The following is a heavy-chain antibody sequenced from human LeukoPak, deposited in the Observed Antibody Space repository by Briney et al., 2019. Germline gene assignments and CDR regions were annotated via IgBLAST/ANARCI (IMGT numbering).Heavy chain of an antibody. CDR1: GYTFTSYH. Sequence: ASVKASCKSSGYTFTSYHIHWVRRAPGQGLEWMGMINPSGGSTRYAPKFQGRVNMTRDTSTANTVYMELSSLSAEDTAVYYCARSDRRGPFDYWGQGTLVTVSS. J-gene: IGHJ4*02. CDR2: INPSGGST. D-gene: IGHD3-16*01. CDR3: ARSDRRGPFDY. V-gene: IGHV1-46*01.